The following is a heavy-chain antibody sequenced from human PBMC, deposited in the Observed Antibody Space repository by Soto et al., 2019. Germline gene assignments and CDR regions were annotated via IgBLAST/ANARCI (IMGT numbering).Heavy chain of an antibody. V-gene: IGHV3-21*01. CDR3: ARRPRVDYYDSALDY. CDR2: ISSSSSYI. D-gene: IGHD3-22*01. CDR1: GFTFSTYA. Sequence: WGSLRLSCAASGFTFSTYAMSWVRQAPGKGLEWVSLISSSSSYIYYADSVKGRFTISRDNAQNSLYLQMNSLTAEDTAVYYCARRPRVDYYDSALDYWGQGTLVTVSS. J-gene: IGHJ4*02.